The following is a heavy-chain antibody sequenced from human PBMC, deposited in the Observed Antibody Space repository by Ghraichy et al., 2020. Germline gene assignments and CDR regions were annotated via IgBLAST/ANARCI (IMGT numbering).Heavy chain of an antibody. J-gene: IGHJ6*02. CDR2: ISSNNGNT. Sequence: ASVKVSCKASGYNFNTYGISWVRQAPGQGLEWMGWISSNNGNTNYARKLQGRVTMTTDTSTSTAYMELRSLRSDDTAVYYRARQMVRGVIVTWVYAMDVWGQGTTVAVSS. D-gene: IGHD3-10*01. V-gene: IGHV1-18*01. CDR3: ARQMVRGVIVTWVYAMDV. CDR1: GYNFNTYG.